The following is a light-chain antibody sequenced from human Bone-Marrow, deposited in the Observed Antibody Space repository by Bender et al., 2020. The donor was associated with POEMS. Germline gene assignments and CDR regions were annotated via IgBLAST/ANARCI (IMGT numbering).Light chain of an antibody. CDR3: QSYDNSLGGWV. CDR2: DVN. CDR1: SSDVGGYNY. J-gene: IGLJ3*02. V-gene: IGLV2-11*01. Sequence: QSALTQPRSVSGSPGQSVTISCTGTSSDVGGYNYVSWYQQHPGKVPKLIIYDVNKRPSGVPHRFSGSKSGSTASLAITGLQAEDEGDYYCQSYDNSLGGWVFGGGTKLTVL.